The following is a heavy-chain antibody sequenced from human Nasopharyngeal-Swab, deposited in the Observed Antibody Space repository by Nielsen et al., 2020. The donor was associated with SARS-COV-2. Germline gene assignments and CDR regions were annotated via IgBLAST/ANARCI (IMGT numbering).Heavy chain of an antibody. CDR2: IYSGGST. CDR1: GFTVSSNY. CDR3: ARAGITGTPWGWFDP. J-gene: IGHJ5*02. V-gene: IGHV3-53*01. D-gene: IGHD1-7*01. Sequence: GESLKISCAASGFTVSSNYMSWVRQAPGKGLKWVSVIYSGGSTYYADSVKGRFTISRDNSKNTLYLQMNSLRAEDTAVYYCARAGITGTPWGWFDPWGQGTLVTVSS.